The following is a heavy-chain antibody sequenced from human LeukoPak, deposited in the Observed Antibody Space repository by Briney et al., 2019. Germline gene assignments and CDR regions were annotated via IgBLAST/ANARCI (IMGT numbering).Heavy chain of an antibody. D-gene: IGHD3-3*01. Sequence: GGSLRLSCAASGFTFSTYGMHWVRQAPGRGLEWVAAIWYDGSNENYADSVKGRFTISRDNSKNTLYLQMNRLRAEDTAVYYCAIFQEWLFWGQGTMVTVSS. CDR2: IWYDGSNE. J-gene: IGHJ3*01. CDR3: AIFQEWLF. CDR1: GFTFSTYG. V-gene: IGHV3-33*01.